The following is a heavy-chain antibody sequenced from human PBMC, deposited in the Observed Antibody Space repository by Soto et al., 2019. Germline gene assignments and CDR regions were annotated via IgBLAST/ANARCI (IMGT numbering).Heavy chain of an antibody. CDR3: ARTYGMDV. CDR2: ISGSGGGT. CDR1: GFTFSSYT. Sequence: EVQLLESGGGLVQPGGSLRLSCAASGFTFSSYTMTWVRQAPGKGLEWVSSISGSGGGTYYADSVKGRFTISRDNSKSTLYLQMNSLRAEDTAVYYCARTYGMDVWGQGTPVTVSS. V-gene: IGHV3-23*01. J-gene: IGHJ6*02.